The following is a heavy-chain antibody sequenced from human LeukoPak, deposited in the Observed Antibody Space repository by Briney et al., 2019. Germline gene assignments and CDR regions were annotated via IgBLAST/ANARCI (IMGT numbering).Heavy chain of an antibody. V-gene: IGHV3-23*01. CDR1: GFTFSSYA. D-gene: IGHD6-13*01. CDR3: VKHVGSRWSNNRFDP. J-gene: IGHJ5*02. CDR2: ISGSGGGT. Sequence: GGSLRLSCAASGFTFSSYAMSWVRQAPGKGLEWVSAISGSGGGTYYADAMKGRFTTSRDHSNNTVYLQMNSLRVGDTALYYCVKHVGSRWSNNRFDPWGQGTLVTVS.